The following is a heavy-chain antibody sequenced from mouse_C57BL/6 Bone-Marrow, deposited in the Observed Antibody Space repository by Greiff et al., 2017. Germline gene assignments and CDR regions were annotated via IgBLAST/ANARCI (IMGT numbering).Heavy chain of an antibody. V-gene: IGHV1-55*01. CDR3: AFMITTIFDY. CDR1: GYTFTSYW. J-gene: IGHJ2*01. D-gene: IGHD2-4*01. Sequence: VQLQQPGAELVKPGASVKMSCKASGYTFTSYWITWVKQRPGQGLEWLGDIYPGSGSTNYTEKFKSKATLTVDTSSSTAYMQLSSLTSEDSAVYYCAFMITTIFDYGGQGTTLTVSS. CDR2: IYPGSGST.